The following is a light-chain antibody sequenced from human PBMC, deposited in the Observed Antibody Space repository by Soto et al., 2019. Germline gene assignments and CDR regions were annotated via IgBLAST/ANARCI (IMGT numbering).Light chain of an antibody. CDR3: QQCDKLPLR. CDR2: DAS. Sequence: DIQMTQSPSSLSASIGDRVTITCQASQDISNYLNWYQQKPGKAPKLLIYDASNLETGAPSRFSGSGAGTDFTFAISSLQPGDISTYYCQQCDKLPLRFGGGTKVELK. CDR1: QDISNY. J-gene: IGKJ4*01. V-gene: IGKV1-33*01.